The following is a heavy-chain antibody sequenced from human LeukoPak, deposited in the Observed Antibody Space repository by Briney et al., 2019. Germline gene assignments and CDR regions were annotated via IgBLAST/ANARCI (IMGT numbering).Heavy chain of an antibody. Sequence: ASVKVSCKASGGTFSSYAISWVRQAPGQGLEWMGGIIPIFGTANYAQKFQGRVTITADESTSTAYMELRSLRSDDTAVYYCARGYDFLTGYYSPSWFDPWGQGTLVTVSS. CDR1: GGTFSSYA. D-gene: IGHD3-9*01. CDR3: ARGYDFLTGYYSPSWFDP. CDR2: IIPIFGTA. V-gene: IGHV1-69*13. J-gene: IGHJ5*02.